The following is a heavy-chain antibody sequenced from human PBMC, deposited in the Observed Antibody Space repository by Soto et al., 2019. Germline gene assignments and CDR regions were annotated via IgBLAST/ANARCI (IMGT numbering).Heavy chain of an antibody. J-gene: IGHJ4*02. CDR3: ARAISGYVT. V-gene: IGHV1-3*01. Sequence: QVQLVQSGAEVKKPGASVKLSCKASGITYNTYAIHWVRQAPGQGIEWMGWINGGNFYTRYSQNFQGRVTLTRDTSASTGHMDLGSLTSEDTGIYYCARAISGYVTWGQGTLVTVSS. CDR2: INGGNFYT. D-gene: IGHD5-12*01. CDR1: GITYNTYA.